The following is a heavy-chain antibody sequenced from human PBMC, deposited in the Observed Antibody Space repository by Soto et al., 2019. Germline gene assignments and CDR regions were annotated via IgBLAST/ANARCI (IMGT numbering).Heavy chain of an antibody. Sequence: GESLKISCKASGYKFSVYWIGWVRQMPGKGLEWMGNIYPEDSDTSNNPSFDGRVTVSADKSNNIAYLQWSSLKASDTAMYYCARVGYCSGGSCYTSFAFDIWGQGTMVTVSS. CDR1: GYKFSVYW. CDR2: IYPEDSDT. J-gene: IGHJ3*02. CDR3: ARVGYCSGGSCYTSFAFDI. D-gene: IGHD2-15*01. V-gene: IGHV5-51*01.